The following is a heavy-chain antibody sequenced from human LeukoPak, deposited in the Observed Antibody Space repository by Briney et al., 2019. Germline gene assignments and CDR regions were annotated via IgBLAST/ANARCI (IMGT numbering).Heavy chain of an antibody. CDR2: INPNNGGT. CDR1: GYTFTGYY. Sequence: ASVKVSCKASGYTFTGYYIHWVRQAPGQGLEWMGWINPNNGGTKYAQKLQGRVTMTRDTSITTAYMELSRLRSDDTAVYYCARDIDYYDSRRFYYWGQGTLVTVSS. J-gene: IGHJ4*02. D-gene: IGHD3-22*01. V-gene: IGHV1-2*02. CDR3: ARDIDYYDSRRFYY.